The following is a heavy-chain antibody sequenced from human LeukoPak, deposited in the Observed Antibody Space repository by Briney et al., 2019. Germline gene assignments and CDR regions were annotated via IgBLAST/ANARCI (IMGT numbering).Heavy chain of an antibody. Sequence: SQTLSLTCAISGDSVSSDSVAWHWLRQSPSRGLEWLGRTFYRSKWNSDFALSVKSRITINPDTSKNQFSLQLNSMTPEDTAVYYCARWIHSLGYFDLWGRGTLVTVSS. J-gene: IGHJ2*01. D-gene: IGHD5-12*01. CDR2: TFYRSKWNS. V-gene: IGHV6-1*01. CDR1: GDSVSSDSVA. CDR3: ARWIHSLGYFDL.